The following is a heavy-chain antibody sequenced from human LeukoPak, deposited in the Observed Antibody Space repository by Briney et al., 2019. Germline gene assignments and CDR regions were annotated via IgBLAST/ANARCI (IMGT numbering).Heavy chain of an antibody. J-gene: IGHJ6*02. CDR2: MNPNSGNT. D-gene: IGHD3-3*01. Sequence: ASVKVSCKASGYTFTSYDINWVRQATGQGLGWMGWMNPNSGNTGYAQKFQGRVTMTRNTSISTAYMELSSLRSEDTAVYYCARRLINYDFWSGFYGMDVWGQGTTVTVSS. CDR3: ARRLINYDFWSGFYGMDV. V-gene: IGHV1-8*01. CDR1: GYTFTSYD.